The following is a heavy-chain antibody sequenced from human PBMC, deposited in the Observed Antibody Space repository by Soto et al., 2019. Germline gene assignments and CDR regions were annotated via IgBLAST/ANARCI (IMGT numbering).Heavy chain of an antibody. CDR3: AREGVGDFWSGYYRYYYMCG. Sequence: QVLLQQWGAGLLKASETLSLTCAVYGGSFSDNYWSWIRQPPGKGLEWIGEINHSGSTNDNPSLKSRVTISVDTSKSQFSLKLSSVTAADTAVYYCAREGVGDFWSGYYRYYYMCGWGKGTTVTVSS. V-gene: IGHV4-34*01. CDR1: GGSFSDNY. D-gene: IGHD3-3*01. CDR2: INHSGST. J-gene: IGHJ6*03.